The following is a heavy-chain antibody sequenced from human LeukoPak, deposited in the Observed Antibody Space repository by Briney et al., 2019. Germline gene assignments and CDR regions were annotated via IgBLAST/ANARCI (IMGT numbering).Heavy chain of an antibody. D-gene: IGHD1-1*01. J-gene: IGHJ3*02. CDR2: INWNGGNT. CDR3: ARGMYPGDAFDI. Sequence: GGSLTLSCAASGFTFDDYGMSWVRQAPGKGLEWVSGINWNGGNTAYADSVKGRFTISRDNAKDSLYLQMNSLRAEDTALYYCARGMYPGDAFDIWGQGTMVTVSS. CDR1: GFTFDDYG. V-gene: IGHV3-20*04.